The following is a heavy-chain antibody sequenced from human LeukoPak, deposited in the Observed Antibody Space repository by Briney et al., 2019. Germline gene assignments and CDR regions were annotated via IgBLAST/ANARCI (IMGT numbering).Heavy chain of an antibody. Sequence: GGSLRLSCAASGFTFSSYSMNWLRQAPGKGLEWVSSISSSSSYIYYADSVKGRFTISRDNAKNSLYLQMNSLRAEDTAVYYCARGSSSSNYFDYWGQGTLVTVSS. CDR3: ARGSSSSNYFDY. V-gene: IGHV3-21*01. CDR2: ISSSSSYI. J-gene: IGHJ4*02. D-gene: IGHD6-6*01. CDR1: GFTFSSYS.